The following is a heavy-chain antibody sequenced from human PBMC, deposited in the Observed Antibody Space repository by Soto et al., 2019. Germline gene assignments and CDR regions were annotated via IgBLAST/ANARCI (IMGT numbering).Heavy chain of an antibody. CDR3: VKPPHDLNWFDP. CDR1: GFTFSSYA. J-gene: IGHJ5*02. Sequence: PGGSLRLSCSASGFTFSSYAMHWVRQAPGKGLEYVSATSSNGGSTYYADSVKGRFTISRDNSKNTLYLQMSSLRAEDTAVYYCVKPPHDLNWFDPWGQGTLVTVSS. V-gene: IGHV3-64D*08. D-gene: IGHD1-1*01. CDR2: TSSNGGST.